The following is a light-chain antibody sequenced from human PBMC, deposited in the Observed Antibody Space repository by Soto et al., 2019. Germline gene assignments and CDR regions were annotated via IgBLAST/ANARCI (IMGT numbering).Light chain of an antibody. V-gene: IGKV1-39*01. CDR3: QHSYSYPPWT. CDR2: RAS. Sequence: DIQMTQSPSSLSASVGDRVTISCRASQSISTYLNWYQQKPGTAPRLLIYRASTVKTGVPPRFSGSGSGRDFTLTISSLRPDDIETYSCQHSYSYPPWTVGPGTKVDIK. J-gene: IGKJ1*01. CDR1: QSISTY.